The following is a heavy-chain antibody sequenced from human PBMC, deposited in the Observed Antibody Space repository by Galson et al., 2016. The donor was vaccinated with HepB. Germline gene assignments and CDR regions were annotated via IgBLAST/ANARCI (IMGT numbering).Heavy chain of an antibody. CDR3: ARAVMLGRGMDV. D-gene: IGHD3-10*01. J-gene: IGHJ6*02. V-gene: IGHV6-1*01. CDR2: TFYRSTWEN. Sequence: CAISGDSVYNNGAAWVWIRQSPSRGLEWLGRTFYRSTWENHYAGSVKNRITISPDTSRNQSSPHLNSVTPEDTAVYYCARAVMLGRGMDVWGQGTTVTVSS. CDR1: GDSVYNNGAA.